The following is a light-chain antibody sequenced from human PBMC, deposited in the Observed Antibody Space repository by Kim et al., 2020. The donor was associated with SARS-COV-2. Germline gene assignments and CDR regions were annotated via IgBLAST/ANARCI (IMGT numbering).Light chain of an antibody. Sequence: SASVGDRVTITCRASQGINTYLAWYQQRPGKAPKLLIYLASTLESGVPPRFSGSGFGTEFTLTINSLQPDDFATYYCQHYVRFPYTFGQGPSWRS. V-gene: IGKV1-5*03. CDR3: QHYVRFPYT. J-gene: IGKJ2*01. CDR2: LAS. CDR1: QGINTY.